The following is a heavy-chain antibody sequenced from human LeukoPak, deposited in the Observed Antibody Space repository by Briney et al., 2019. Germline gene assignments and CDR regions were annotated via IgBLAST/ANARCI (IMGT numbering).Heavy chain of an antibody. D-gene: IGHD2-21*02. V-gene: IGHV4-61*02. J-gene: IGHJ4*02. Sequence: SETLSLTCTVSGGSISSGSYYWSWIRQPAGKELEWIGRIYTSGSTNYNPSLKSRVTISVDTSKNQFSLKLSSVTAADTAVYYCARGGYCGGDCYFYYWGQGTLVTVSS. CDR3: ARGGYCGGDCYFYY. CDR1: GGSISSGSYY. CDR2: IYTSGST.